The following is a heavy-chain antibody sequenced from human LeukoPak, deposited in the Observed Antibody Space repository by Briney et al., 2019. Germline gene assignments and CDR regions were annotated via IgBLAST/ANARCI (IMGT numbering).Heavy chain of an antibody. D-gene: IGHD3-10*01. CDR1: GFTFSSYA. CDR3: AKNYGSGRGVPYGMDV. V-gene: IGHV3-23*01. Sequence: GGSLRLSCAASGFTFSSYAMSWVRHAPGKGLEWVSAISASGGSTHYADSVKGRFTISRDNSKNTLYLQMSSLRDEDTAVYYCAKNYGSGRGVPYGMDVWGQGTTVTVSS. CDR2: ISASGGST. J-gene: IGHJ6*02.